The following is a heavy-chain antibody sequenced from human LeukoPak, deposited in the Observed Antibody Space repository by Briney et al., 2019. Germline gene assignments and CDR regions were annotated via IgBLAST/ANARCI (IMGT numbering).Heavy chain of an antibody. D-gene: IGHD1-26*01. J-gene: IGHJ1*01. V-gene: IGHV1-69*02. CDR1: GGTFSSYT. CDR3: ARALIVGATIGAFQH. Sequence: SVEVSCKASGGTFSSYTISWVRQAPGQGLEWMGRIIPILGIANYAQKFQGRVTITADKSTSTAYMELSSLRSEDTAVYYCARALIVGATIGAFQHWGQGTMVTVSS. CDR2: IIPILGIA.